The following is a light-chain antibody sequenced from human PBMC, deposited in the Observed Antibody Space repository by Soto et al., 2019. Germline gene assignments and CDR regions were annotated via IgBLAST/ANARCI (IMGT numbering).Light chain of an antibody. CDR2: DVS. CDR1: QSVSSNY. CDR3: QQDGSSPT. J-gene: IGKJ1*01. V-gene: IGKV3-20*01. Sequence: EIVLTQSPGTLSLSPGERATLSCRSSQSVSSNYLAWYQQKPDQAPRLVIYDVSGRATGIPDRFSGSGSGNDFTLTISRLEPEDFAVYYCQQDGSSPTFGQGTKVEIK.